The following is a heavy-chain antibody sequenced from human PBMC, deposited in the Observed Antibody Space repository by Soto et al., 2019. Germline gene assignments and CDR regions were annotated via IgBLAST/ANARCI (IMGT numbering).Heavy chain of an antibody. J-gene: IGHJ6*03. D-gene: IGHD2-15*01. Sequence: GGSLRLSRAASGFTFSDYYMRWIRQAPGKGLEWVSFITSDGSTIYYADSVKGRFTISRDNSKNTLYLQINSLKPEDTAVYYCAKGALVVAATVPPHYYYMDVWGKGTTVTVS. CDR2: ITSDGSTI. CDR1: GFTFSDYY. V-gene: IGHV3-11*04. CDR3: AKGALVVAATVPPHYYYMDV.